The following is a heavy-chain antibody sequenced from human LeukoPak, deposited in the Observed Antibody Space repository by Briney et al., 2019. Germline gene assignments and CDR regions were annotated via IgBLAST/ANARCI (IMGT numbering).Heavy chain of an antibody. D-gene: IGHD6-19*01. Sequence: SETLSLTCTVSGGSISSYYWSWIRQPPGKGLEWIGYIYYSGSTNYNPSLKSRVTISVDTSKNQFSLKLSPVTAADTAVYYCARSRSGWYDYWGQGTLSPSPQ. CDR3: ARSRSGWYDY. CDR1: GGSISSYY. J-gene: IGHJ4*02. CDR2: IYYSGST. V-gene: IGHV4-59*01.